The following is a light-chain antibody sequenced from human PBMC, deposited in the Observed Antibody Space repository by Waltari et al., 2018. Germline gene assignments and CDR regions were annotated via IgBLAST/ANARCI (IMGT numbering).Light chain of an antibody. Sequence: QTVVPQEPSFSVSPGGTVTPTCALSSGTVSTRSYPSWYQQHPGQAPRTLIYSTNTRSSGVPDRFSGSILGNKAALTITGAQADDESDYYCVLYMGSGIWVFGGGTKLTVL. V-gene: IGLV8-61*01. CDR2: STN. J-gene: IGLJ3*02. CDR1: SGTVSTRSY. CDR3: VLYMGSGIWV.